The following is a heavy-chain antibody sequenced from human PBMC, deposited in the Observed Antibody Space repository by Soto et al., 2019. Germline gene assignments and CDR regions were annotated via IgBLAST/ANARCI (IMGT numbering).Heavy chain of an antibody. CDR2: TYYRSKWYN. J-gene: IGHJ4*02. Sequence: SHTLSLTCIISWDGVSRIRVTWIWIRQSPSRGLEWLGRTYYRSKWYNDYAESVKSRITINPDTSKNQFSLHLNSVTPEDTAVYYCARGGSSWYVGDYWGQGTLVTVSS. CDR1: WDGVSRIRVT. D-gene: IGHD6-13*01. V-gene: IGHV6-1*01. CDR3: ARGGSSWYVGDY.